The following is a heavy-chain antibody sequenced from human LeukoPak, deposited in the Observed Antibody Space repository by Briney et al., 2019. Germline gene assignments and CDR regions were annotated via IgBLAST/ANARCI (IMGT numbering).Heavy chain of an antibody. V-gene: IGHV4-31*03. CDR1: GGSLSSGGYY. CDR3: ARVIKMWIQLPYYFDY. Sequence: SQTLSLTCTVSGGSLSSGGYYWSWIRQHPGKGLEWIRYIYYSGSTYYNPSLKSRVTISVDTSKNQFSLKLSSVSAADTAVYYCARVIKMWIQLPYYFDYWAQGTLVTVSS. D-gene: IGHD5-18*01. J-gene: IGHJ4*02. CDR2: IYYSGST.